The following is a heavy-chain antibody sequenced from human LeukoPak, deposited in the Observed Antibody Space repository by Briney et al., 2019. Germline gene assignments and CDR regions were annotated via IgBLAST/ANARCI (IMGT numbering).Heavy chain of an antibody. CDR2: ISSSSSTI. Sequence: GGSLRLSCAASGFTFSSYSMNRVRQAPGKGLEWVSYISSSSSTIYYADSVKGRFTISRDNAKNSLYLQMNSLRAEDTAVYYCALSSGYYSDYWGQGTLVTVSS. D-gene: IGHD3-22*01. CDR3: ALSSGYYSDY. V-gene: IGHV3-48*01. J-gene: IGHJ4*02. CDR1: GFTFSSYS.